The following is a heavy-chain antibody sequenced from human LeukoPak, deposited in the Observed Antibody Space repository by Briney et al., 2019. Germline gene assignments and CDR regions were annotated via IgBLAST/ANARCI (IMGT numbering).Heavy chain of an antibody. CDR2: INPNSGGT. CDR3: ARARPGIAVAGSPAPPDY. V-gene: IGHV1-2*02. Sequence: ASVKVSCKASGYTFTDYHMHWVRQAPGQGLEWMGWINPNSGGTSYAQKFQGRVTMTRDTSISTAYMELSRLRSDDTAVYYCARARPGIAVAGSPAPPDYWGQGTLVTVSS. J-gene: IGHJ4*02. CDR1: GYTFTDYH. D-gene: IGHD6-19*01.